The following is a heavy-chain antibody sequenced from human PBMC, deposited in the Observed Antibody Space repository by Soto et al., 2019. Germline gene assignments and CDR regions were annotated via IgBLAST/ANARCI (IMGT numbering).Heavy chain of an antibody. Sequence: QVQLVQSGAEVKKPGSSVKVSCKASGGTFSSYTISWVRQAPGQGLEWMGRIIPILGIANYAQKFQVRVTITADKSTSTAYMELSSLRSEDTAVYYCARGVDGAPFDYWGQGTLVTVSS. V-gene: IGHV1-69*02. J-gene: IGHJ4*02. CDR1: GGTFSSYT. CDR3: ARGVDGAPFDY. CDR2: IIPILGIA. D-gene: IGHD2-21*01.